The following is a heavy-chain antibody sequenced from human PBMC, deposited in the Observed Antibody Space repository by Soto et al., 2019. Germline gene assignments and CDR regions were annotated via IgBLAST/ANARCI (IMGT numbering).Heavy chain of an antibody. J-gene: IGHJ4*02. CDR2: IYYSGST. V-gene: IGHV4-59*08. CDR3: ASTYYDFWCGSHRLAY. Sequence: SETLSLTCTVSGGSISSYYWSWIRQPPGKGLEWIGYIYYSGSTNYNPSLKSRVTISVDTSKNQFSLKLSSVTAADTAVYYCASTYYDFWCGSHRLAYWDLGTLVPVSS. D-gene: IGHD3-3*01. CDR1: GGSISSYY.